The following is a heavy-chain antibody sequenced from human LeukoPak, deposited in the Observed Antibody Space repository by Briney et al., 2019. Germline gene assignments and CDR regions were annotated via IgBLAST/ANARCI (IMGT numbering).Heavy chain of an antibody. CDR2: INHSGST. Sequence: KASETLSLTCAVYGGSFSGYSWSWIRQPPGKGLEWIGEINHSGSTNYNPSLKSRVTISVDTSKNQFSLKLSSVTAADTAVYYCARGLKFIYDFWGYFDYWGQGTLVTVSS. J-gene: IGHJ4*02. CDR1: GGSFSGYS. D-gene: IGHD3-3*01. CDR3: ARGLKFIYDFWGYFDY. V-gene: IGHV4-34*01.